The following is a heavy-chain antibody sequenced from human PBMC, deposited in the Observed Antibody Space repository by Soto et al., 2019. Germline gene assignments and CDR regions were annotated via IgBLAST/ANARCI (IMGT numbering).Heavy chain of an antibody. Sequence: EVHLLESGGGLVQPGGSLRLSCAASGFTFNNYAMTWVRQAPGKGLEWVSAISGGGDTTSYADSVKGRFTVSRDGSKNTLYLQVSSLRAEDTALYYCAKGRGGSGSLTPRVDFWGQGTLVTVSS. D-gene: IGHD3-10*01. CDR2: ISGGGDTT. CDR1: GFTFNNYA. V-gene: IGHV3-23*01. CDR3: AKGRGGSGSLTPRVDF. J-gene: IGHJ4*02.